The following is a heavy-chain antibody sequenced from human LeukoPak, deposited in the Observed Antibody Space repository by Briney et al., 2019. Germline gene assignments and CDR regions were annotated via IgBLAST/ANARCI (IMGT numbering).Heavy chain of an antibody. D-gene: IGHD2-15*01. V-gene: IGHV3-73*01. CDR1: GFDFSGFY. CDR3: TRQDCSGGSCSYVDC. CDR2: IRSKARSYTT. J-gene: IGHJ4*02. Sequence: GSLRLSCAASGFDFSGFYMHWVRQASGRGLEWVGLIRSKARSYTTVYAEAVKGRFSISRDDSENTAYLQMNSLKADDTAVYYCTRQDCSGGSCSYVDCWGQGTLVTVSS.